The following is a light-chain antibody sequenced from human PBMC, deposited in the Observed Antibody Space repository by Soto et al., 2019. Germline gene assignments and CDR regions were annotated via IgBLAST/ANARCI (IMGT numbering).Light chain of an antibody. Sequence: EIVMTQSPATLSVSPGEGATLSCKASQNVYNNLAWYQQRPGQPPRLLIYDASTRATGISARFSGSGYGTEFTLTISSLQSEEFAVYFCQQCRNWPLTFGGGTKVDI. J-gene: IGKJ4*01. CDR2: DAS. CDR3: QQCRNWPLT. CDR1: QNVYNN. V-gene: IGKV3-15*01.